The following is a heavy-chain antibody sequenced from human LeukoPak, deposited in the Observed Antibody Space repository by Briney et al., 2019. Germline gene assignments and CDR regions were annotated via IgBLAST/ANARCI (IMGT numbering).Heavy chain of an antibody. J-gene: IGHJ4*02. D-gene: IGHD3-10*01. V-gene: IGHV4-39*01. Sequence: PSETLSLTCADSGGSISSSSYYWGWIRQPPGKGLEWIGSIYYSGSTYYNPSLKSRVTISVDTSKNQFSLKLSSVTAADTAVYYCARRVGLWFGEFHFDYWGQGTLVTVSS. CDR3: ARRVGLWFGEFHFDY. CDR1: GGSISSSSYY. CDR2: IYYSGST.